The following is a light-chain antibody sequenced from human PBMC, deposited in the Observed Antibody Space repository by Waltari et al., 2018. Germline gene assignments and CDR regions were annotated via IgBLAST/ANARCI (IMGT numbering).Light chain of an antibody. Sequence: QSALTQPASVSGSPGQSITISCIGVSNDVGSYSLVSWYQHHPDKAPKRLIYDDIKRPSGFSDRFSGPRSGNTASLTISGLQAEDEADYFCSSYAGDRTWVFGGGTKLSVL. CDR1: SNDVGSYSL. V-gene: IGLV2-23*01. CDR2: DDI. J-gene: IGLJ3*02. CDR3: SSYAGDRTWV.